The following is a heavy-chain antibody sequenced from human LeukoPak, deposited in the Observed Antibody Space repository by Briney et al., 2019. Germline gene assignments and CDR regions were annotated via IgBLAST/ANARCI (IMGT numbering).Heavy chain of an antibody. CDR2: IRYDGSNK. D-gene: IGHD3-10*01. CDR1: GFTFSSYG. V-gene: IGHV3-30*02. J-gene: IGHJ4*02. Sequence: GGSLRLSCAASGFTFSSYGMHWVRQAPGKGLEWVAFIRYDGSNKYYADSVKGRFTTSRDNSKNTLYLQMNSLRAEDTAVYYCAKDGRGITYYFDYWGQGTLVTVSS. CDR3: AKDGRGITYYFDY.